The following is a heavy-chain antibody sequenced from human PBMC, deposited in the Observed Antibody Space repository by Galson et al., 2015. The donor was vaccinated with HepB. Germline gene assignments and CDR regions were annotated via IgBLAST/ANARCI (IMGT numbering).Heavy chain of an antibody. V-gene: IGHV5-51*01. CDR2: IYPGDSDT. D-gene: IGHD1-1*01. J-gene: IGHJ6*02. CDR3: ARQGWNDIGTSYYYGMDV. Sequence: QSGAEVKKPGESLMISCKGSGYSFTSYWIGWVRQMPGKGLEWMGIIYPGDSDTRYSPSFQGQVTISADKSISTAYLQWSSLKASDTAMYYCARQGWNDIGTSYYYGMDVWGQGTTVTVSS. CDR1: GYSFTSYW.